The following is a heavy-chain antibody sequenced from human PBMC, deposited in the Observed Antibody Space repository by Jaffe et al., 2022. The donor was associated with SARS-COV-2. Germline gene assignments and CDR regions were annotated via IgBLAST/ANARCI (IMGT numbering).Heavy chain of an antibody. D-gene: IGHD5-12*01. J-gene: IGHJ5*02. Sequence: QVQLQQWGAGLLKPSETLSLTCAVYGGSFSGYYWSWIRQPPGKGLEWIGEINHSGSTNYNPSLKSRVTISVDTSKNQFSLKLSSVTAADTAVYYCARGLTTEWLRFWYNWFDPWGQGTLVTVSS. CDR3: ARGLTTEWLRFWYNWFDP. CDR1: GGSFSGYY. V-gene: IGHV4-34*01. CDR2: INHSGST.